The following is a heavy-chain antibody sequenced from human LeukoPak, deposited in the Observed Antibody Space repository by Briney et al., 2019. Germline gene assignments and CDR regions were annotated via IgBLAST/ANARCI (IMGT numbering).Heavy chain of an antibody. Sequence: PSETLSLTCAIYGGSFSHYYWSWIRQPPGKGLEWVGEIHPSGSTSFNPSLESRVSISKDTSKNQFSPKLTSVTAADTAVYYCSRGSDESKTGDYWGQGTLVTVSS. CDR3: SRGSDESKTGDY. J-gene: IGHJ4*02. CDR1: GGSFSHYY. V-gene: IGHV4-34*01. CDR2: IHPSGST. D-gene: IGHD6-25*01.